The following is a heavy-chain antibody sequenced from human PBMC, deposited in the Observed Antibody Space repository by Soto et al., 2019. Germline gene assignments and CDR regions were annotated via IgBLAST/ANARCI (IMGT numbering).Heavy chain of an antibody. D-gene: IGHD1-1*01. CDR2: ISYDGSNK. V-gene: IGHV3-30-3*01. J-gene: IGHJ4*02. CDR3: ARDPYDWNYVDY. Sequence: QVQLVESGGGVVQPGRSLRLSCAASGFTFSSYAMHWVRQAPGKGLEWVAVISYDGSNKYYADSVKGRFTISRDNSKNTLYLQMNSLRAEDTAVHYCARDPYDWNYVDYWGQGTLVTVSS. CDR1: GFTFSSYA.